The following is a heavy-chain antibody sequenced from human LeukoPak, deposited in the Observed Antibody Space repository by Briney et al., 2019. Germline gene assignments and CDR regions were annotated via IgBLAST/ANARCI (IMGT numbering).Heavy chain of an antibody. CDR1: GYTFTSYG. CDR3: ARADTAMVKQYAFDI. D-gene: IGHD5-18*01. J-gene: IGHJ3*02. Sequence: ASVKVSCKASGYTFTSYGISWVRQAPGQGLEWMGWISAYNGNTNYAQKLQGRVTMTTDTSTSTAYMELRSLRSDDTAVYYCARADTAMVKQYAFDIWGQGTMVTVSS. V-gene: IGHV1-18*01. CDR2: ISAYNGNT.